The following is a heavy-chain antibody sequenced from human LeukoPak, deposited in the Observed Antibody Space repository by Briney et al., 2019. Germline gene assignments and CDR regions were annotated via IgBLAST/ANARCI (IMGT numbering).Heavy chain of an antibody. CDR1: EFTFSNHG. D-gene: IGHD3-10*01. J-gene: IGHJ4*02. Sequence: GGTLRLSCAASEFTFSNHGMNWVRQAPGKGLEWVSGISPSGDIRYYADSVKGRFTISRDNSKNTLYLEVISLTAEDTAVYYCAKDDAWLRFGEWSQGTLVTVPS. V-gene: IGHV3-23*01. CDR2: ISPSGDIR. CDR3: AKDDAWLRFGE.